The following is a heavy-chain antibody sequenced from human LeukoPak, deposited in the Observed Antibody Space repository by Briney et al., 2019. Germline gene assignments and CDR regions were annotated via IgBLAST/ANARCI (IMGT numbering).Heavy chain of an antibody. Sequence: QTGGSLRLSCAASGFTFSSYSMNWVRQAPGKGLEWVSYIGAAGSTIYYADSVKGRFTISRDNAKNSLFLQMNSLRAEDTAVYYCAMDSSTYAGPPDYWGQGTLVTVSS. CDR3: AMDSSTYAGPPDY. CDR1: GFTFSSYS. D-gene: IGHD2/OR15-2a*01. V-gene: IGHV3-48*01. J-gene: IGHJ4*02. CDR2: IGAAGSTI.